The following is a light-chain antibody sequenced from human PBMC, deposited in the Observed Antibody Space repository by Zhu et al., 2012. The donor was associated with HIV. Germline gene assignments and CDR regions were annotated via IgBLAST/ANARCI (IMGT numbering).Light chain of an antibody. Sequence: EIVLTQSPGTLSLSPGERATLSCRASQTVSRNYLAWYQQKPGQAPRLLIYGASRRVTGIPDRFSGSGSGTDFTLTISRLEPKDFAVYYCQHYVPSPMYTFGQGTKLEIK. CDR3: QHYVPSPMYT. J-gene: IGKJ2*01. CDR2: GAS. CDR1: QTVSRNY. V-gene: IGKV3-20*01.